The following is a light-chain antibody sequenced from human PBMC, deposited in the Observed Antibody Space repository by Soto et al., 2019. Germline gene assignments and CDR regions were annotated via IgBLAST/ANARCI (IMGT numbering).Light chain of an antibody. CDR3: QQNSTSRSWT. V-gene: IGKV3-11*01. J-gene: IGKJ1*01. CDR1: QSVSSY. CDR2: DAS. Sequence: FVLTQSPATLSLSPWERATLSCRASQSVSSYLAWYQQKPGQAPRLLIYDASNRATGIPARFSGTGSGTDFTLTINNLEPEDFAVYYCQQNSTSRSWTFGQGTKVDIK.